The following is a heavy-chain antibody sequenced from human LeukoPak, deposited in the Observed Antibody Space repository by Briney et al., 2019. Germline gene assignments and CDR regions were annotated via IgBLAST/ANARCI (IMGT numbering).Heavy chain of an antibody. J-gene: IGHJ4*02. CDR2: IYYSGST. CDR3: ARDSSGYPYYFDY. D-gene: IGHD3-22*01. Sequence: PSETLSLTCTVSGGSISSYYWSWIRQPPGKGLEWIGYIYYSGSTNCNPSLKSRVTISVDTSKNQFSLKLSSVTAADTAVYYCARDSSGYPYYFDYWGQGTLVTVSS. CDR1: GGSISSYY. V-gene: IGHV4-59*01.